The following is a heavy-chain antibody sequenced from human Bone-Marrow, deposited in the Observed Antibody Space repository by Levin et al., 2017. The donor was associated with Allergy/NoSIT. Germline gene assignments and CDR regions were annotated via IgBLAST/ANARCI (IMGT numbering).Heavy chain of an antibody. D-gene: IGHD5-24*01. J-gene: IGHJ4*02. Sequence: GESLKISCAASGFTFSSYSSESMNWVRQAPGKGLEWVSYINSNGETIYYADSVKGRFTISRDNAKNSLYLQMNSLRADDTAVYYCVRGGGDGWDFDSWGQGTLVTVSS. CDR1: GFTFSSYSSES. CDR2: INSNGETI. V-gene: IGHV3-48*01. CDR3: VRGGGDGWDFDS.